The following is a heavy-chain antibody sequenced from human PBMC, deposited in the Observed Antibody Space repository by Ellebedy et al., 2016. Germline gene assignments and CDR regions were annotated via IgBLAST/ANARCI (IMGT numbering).Heavy chain of an antibody. V-gene: IGHV4-61*01. Sequence: SETLSLXXTVSGGSVSSGSYYWSWIRQPPGKGLEWIGYIYYSGSTNYNPSLKSRVTKSVDTSKNQFSLKLSSVTAADTAVYYCAREGVTMVRGVINYWGQGTLVTVSS. CDR2: IYYSGST. CDR1: GGSVSSGSYY. CDR3: AREGVTMVRGVINY. J-gene: IGHJ4*02. D-gene: IGHD3-10*01.